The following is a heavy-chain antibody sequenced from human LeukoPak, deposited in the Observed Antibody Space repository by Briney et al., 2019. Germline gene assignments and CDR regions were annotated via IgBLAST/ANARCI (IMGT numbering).Heavy chain of an antibody. CDR3: ARVSSGSYSS. Sequence: GASVKVSCKASGATVTSYAVSWVPQAPGQGLEWMGRIIPILGIANYAQKFQGRVTITADKSTSTAYMELCTMRSEDTAVYYCARVSSGSYSSWGQGTLVTVSS. V-gene: IGHV1-69*04. J-gene: IGHJ4*02. CDR1: GATVTSYA. CDR2: IIPILGIA. D-gene: IGHD1-26*01.